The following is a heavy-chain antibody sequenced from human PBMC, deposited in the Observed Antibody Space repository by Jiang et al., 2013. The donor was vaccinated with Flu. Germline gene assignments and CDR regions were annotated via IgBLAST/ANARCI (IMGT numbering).Heavy chain of an antibody. D-gene: IGHD2-2*01. CDR1: FTTYG. Sequence: FTTYGISWVRQAPGQGLEWMGWISTYNGNTIYAQNLQGRVIMTTDTSTSTAYMELRSLESDDTAVYYCARGDANSWHYWGQGTLVTVSS. CDR3: ARGDANSWHY. J-gene: IGHJ4*02. CDR2: ISTYNGNT. V-gene: IGHV1-18*01.